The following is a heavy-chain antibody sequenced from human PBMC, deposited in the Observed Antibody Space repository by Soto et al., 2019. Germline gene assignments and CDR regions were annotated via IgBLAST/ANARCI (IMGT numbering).Heavy chain of an antibody. CDR2: ILWNDDA. CDR3: AHRLIYYGMDV. V-gene: IGHV2-5*01. D-gene: IGHD3-3*02. CDR1: GFSLSTNGVS. Sequence: QITLQESGPTLVEPTQTLTLTCTFSGFSLSTNGVSVGWIRQPPGKALEWLSVILWNDDAHYSPSLKSRLTITKDTSKNQVVLIMTNMDPVDTGTYYCAHRLIYYGMDVWGQGTTVTVSS. J-gene: IGHJ6*02.